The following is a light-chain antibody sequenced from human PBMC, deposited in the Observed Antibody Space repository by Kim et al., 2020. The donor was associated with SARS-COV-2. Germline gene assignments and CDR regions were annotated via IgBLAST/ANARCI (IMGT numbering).Light chain of an antibody. CDR1: QSVSSN. V-gene: IGKV3-15*01. J-gene: IGKJ2*01. CDR3: QQYNNWYT. Sequence: LSVSPGESATLSCSASQSVSSNLAWYQQKPGLPPRLLIYGASTRATGIPARFSGSGSGTGFTLTISSLQSEDFAVYYCQQYNNWYTFGQGTKLEI. CDR2: GAS.